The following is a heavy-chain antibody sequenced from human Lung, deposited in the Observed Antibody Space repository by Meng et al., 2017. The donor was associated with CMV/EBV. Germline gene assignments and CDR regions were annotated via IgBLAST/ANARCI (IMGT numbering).Heavy chain of an antibody. CDR1: GGTFSNYA. D-gene: IGHD2-8*02. V-gene: IGHV1-69*05. CDR3: AGGPADRRGIVLVTAALGAFDV. Sequence: SXXVSXKASGGTFSNYAVTWVRQAPGQGLEWMGGIIPLFGTADYAQKFQGRVTITTDESTTTAYMELSSLKSEDTAVYFCAGGPADRRGIVLVTAALGAFDVWGQGTRVTVSS. J-gene: IGHJ3*01. CDR2: IIPLFGTA.